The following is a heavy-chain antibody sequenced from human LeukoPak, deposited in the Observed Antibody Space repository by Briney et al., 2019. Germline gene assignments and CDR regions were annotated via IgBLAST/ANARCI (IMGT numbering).Heavy chain of an antibody. CDR3: ARVFVPDDHSSSPDAFDI. J-gene: IGHJ3*02. CDR1: GGSISSTNNY. D-gene: IGHD6-13*01. V-gene: IGHV4-39*07. Sequence: SETLSLTCTVSGGSISSTNNYWAWIRQPPGKGLEWIGSISYSGSTSYNPSLKSRVTISVDKSKNQFSLKLSSVTAADTAVYYCARVFVPDDHSSSPDAFDIWGQGTMVTVSS. CDR2: ISYSGST.